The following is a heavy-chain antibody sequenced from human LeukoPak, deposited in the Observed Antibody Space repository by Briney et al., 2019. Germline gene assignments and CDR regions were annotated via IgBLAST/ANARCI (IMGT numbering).Heavy chain of an antibody. D-gene: IGHD2-2*01. V-gene: IGHV5-51*01. Sequence: GESLKISCKGSGYSFTSYWIGWVRQMPGKGLEWMGIIYPGDSDTRYSPSFQGQVTISADKSISTAYLQWSSLKASDTAMYYCARRGEYCSSTSCYGRYYFDYWGQGTLVTVSS. CDR3: ARRGEYCSSTSCYGRYYFDY. CDR1: GYSFTSYW. CDR2: IYPGDSDT. J-gene: IGHJ4*02.